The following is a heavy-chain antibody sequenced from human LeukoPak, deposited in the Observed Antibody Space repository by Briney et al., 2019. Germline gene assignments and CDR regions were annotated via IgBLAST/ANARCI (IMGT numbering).Heavy chain of an antibody. Sequence: GGSLRLSCAASGFTFSNYWMSWVRQAPGKGLEWVSSISSSSSYIYYADSVKGRFTISRDNAKHSLYLQMNSLRAEDTAVYYCARDSNSRYSYGYADYWGQGTLVTVSS. V-gene: IGHV3-21*01. J-gene: IGHJ4*02. CDR2: ISSSSSYI. CDR1: GFTFSNYW. D-gene: IGHD5-18*01. CDR3: ARDSNSRYSYGYADY.